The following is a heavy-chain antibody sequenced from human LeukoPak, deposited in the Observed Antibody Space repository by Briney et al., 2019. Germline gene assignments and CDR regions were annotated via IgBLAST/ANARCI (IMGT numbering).Heavy chain of an antibody. Sequence: GASVKVSCTASGYTFTSYYMHWVRQAPGQGLEWMGIINPSGGSTSYAQKFQGRVTMTRDTSTSTVYMELSSLRSEDTAVYYCARDQRWIAVAGKLDYWGQGTLVTVSS. V-gene: IGHV1-46*01. CDR1: GYTFTSYY. J-gene: IGHJ4*02. CDR2: INPSGGST. D-gene: IGHD6-19*01. CDR3: ARDQRWIAVAGKLDY.